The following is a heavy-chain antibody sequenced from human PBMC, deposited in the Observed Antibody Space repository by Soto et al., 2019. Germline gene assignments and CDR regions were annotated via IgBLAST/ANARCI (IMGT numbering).Heavy chain of an antibody. D-gene: IGHD2-15*01. CDR2: ISSSNRTI. CDR3: AREGWPLLQTGMDV. CDR1: GFTFRSYS. J-gene: IGHJ6*02. V-gene: IGHV3-48*02. Sequence: GGSIDLSCEAPGFTFRSYSMNWVRQAPGKGLEWVSYISSSNRTINYADSVKGRFIISRDNAKNSLYLQMHSLRDEDTAVYYCAREGWPLLQTGMDVWGQGTTVTVSS.